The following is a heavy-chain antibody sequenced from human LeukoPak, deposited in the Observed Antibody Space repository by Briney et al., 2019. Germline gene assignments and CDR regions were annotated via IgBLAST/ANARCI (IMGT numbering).Heavy chain of an antibody. CDR3: VRYRWVAPMYYFDY. Sequence: GGSLRLSCAASGFTFSSYAMSWVRQAPGKGLEWVSAISGSGAGTYYADSVTGRFTISRDNSKNTLYLQVNSLRAEDTAVYYCVRYRWVAPMYYFDYWGQGTLVTVSS. CDR2: ISGSGAGT. CDR1: GFTFSSYA. D-gene: IGHD2-8*02. J-gene: IGHJ4*02. V-gene: IGHV3-23*01.